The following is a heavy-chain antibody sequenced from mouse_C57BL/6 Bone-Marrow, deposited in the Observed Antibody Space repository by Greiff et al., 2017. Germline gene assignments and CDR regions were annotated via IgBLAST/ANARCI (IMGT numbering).Heavy chain of an antibody. Sequence: EVQGVESGGGLVQPGGSLKLSCAASGFTFSDYGMAWVRQAPRKGPEWVAFISNLAYSIYYADTVTGRFTISRENANNTLYLEMSSLRSEDTAMYYCERRGDYGSSYEGYWGQGTTLTVSS. V-gene: IGHV5-15*01. J-gene: IGHJ2*01. D-gene: IGHD1-1*01. CDR3: ERRGDYGSSYEGY. CDR1: GFTFSDYG. CDR2: ISNLAYSI.